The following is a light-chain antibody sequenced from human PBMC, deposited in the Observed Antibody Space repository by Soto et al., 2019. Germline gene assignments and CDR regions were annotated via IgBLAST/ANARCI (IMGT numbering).Light chain of an antibody. CDR1: QSITTY. CDR3: QQSYSTPRT. V-gene: IGKV1-39*01. CDR2: ATS. J-gene: IGKJ1*01. Sequence: QMTQSPSSLSASVGDRVTITCRASQSITTYLNWYQQKPGKAPKLLIYATSSLQSGVASRFSGSGSGTDFTLTISSLPPADFETYYCQQSYSTPRTFGQGTKVEIK.